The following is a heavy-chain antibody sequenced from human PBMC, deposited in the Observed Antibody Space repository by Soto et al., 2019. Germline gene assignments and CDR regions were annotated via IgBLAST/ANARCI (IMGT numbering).Heavy chain of an antibody. J-gene: IGHJ5*02. D-gene: IGHD2-2*01. CDR1: GFTFSSHA. CDR3: ARDPSYCSRTNCYANWLDP. V-gene: IGHV3-33*01. CDR2: IWYDGSKE. Sequence: GGSLRLSCAASGFTFSSHAMHWVRQAPGKGLEWVALIWYDGSKEYYGDSVRGRFTVSRDNSKNTLYLQMSGLRVEDTAVYYCARDPSYCSRTNCYANWLDPWGQGTLVTVSS.